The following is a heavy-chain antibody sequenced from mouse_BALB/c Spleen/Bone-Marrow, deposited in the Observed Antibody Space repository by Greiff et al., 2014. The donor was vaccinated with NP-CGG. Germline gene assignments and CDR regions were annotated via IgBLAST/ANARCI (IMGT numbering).Heavy chain of an antibody. J-gene: IGHJ1*01. CDR2: IDPANGNT. D-gene: IGHD2-14*01. V-gene: IGHV14-3*02. CDR1: GFNFKDTY. CDR3: ASYRYAWYFDV. Sequence: EVQLQESGAELVKPGASVKLSCTASGFNFKDTYMHWVKQRPEQGLEWIGRIDPANGNTKYDPKFQGKATITADTSSNTAYLQLSSLTSEDTAVYYCASYRYAWYFDVWGAGTTVTVSS.